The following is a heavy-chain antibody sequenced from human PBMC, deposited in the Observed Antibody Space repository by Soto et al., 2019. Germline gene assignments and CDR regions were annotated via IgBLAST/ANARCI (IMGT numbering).Heavy chain of an antibody. CDR2: IIPLFGTT. CDR1: GGTFSTYS. J-gene: IGHJ5*02. V-gene: IGHV1-69*01. D-gene: IGHD6-13*01. Sequence: QMQLVQSGAEVRMPGSSVKVSCKACGGTFSTYSINWVRQAPGQGLEWMGGIIPLFGTTNYAQKFKGRVTITADESTSTAYMELSSLRAEDAAVYYCARGATHGSSWYFWFDPWGQGTLVTVSS. CDR3: ARGATHGSSWYFWFDP.